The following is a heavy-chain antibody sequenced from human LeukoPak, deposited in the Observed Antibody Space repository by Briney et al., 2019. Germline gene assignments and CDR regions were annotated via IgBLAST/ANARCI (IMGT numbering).Heavy chain of an antibody. V-gene: IGHV4-39*01. Sequence: SETLSLTCTVSGGSINSYYWDWIRQPPGKGLEWIGNMYYSGSTSYNPSLKSRVSISVDTSKNQFSLNLSSVTAADTAVYYCVRHTSGSSEFDSWGQGTLVTVSS. J-gene: IGHJ4*02. CDR1: GGSINSYY. CDR2: MYYSGST. CDR3: VRHTSGSSEFDS. D-gene: IGHD1-26*01.